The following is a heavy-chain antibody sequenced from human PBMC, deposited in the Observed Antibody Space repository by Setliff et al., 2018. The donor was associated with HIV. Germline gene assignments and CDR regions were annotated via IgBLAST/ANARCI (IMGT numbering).Heavy chain of an antibody. CDR1: GGSISNYY. D-gene: IGHD3-10*01. V-gene: IGHV4-4*07. J-gene: IGHJ5*02. CDR2: TYSSGRT. CDR3: ARHSGVASPNWFDP. Sequence: PSETLSLTCTFSGGSISNYYWSWIRQPAEKGLEWIGRTYSSGRTNYNPSLKSRVTMSVDTSKNQFSLKLSSVTAADTAVYYCARHSGVASPNWFDPWGQGTLVTVSS.